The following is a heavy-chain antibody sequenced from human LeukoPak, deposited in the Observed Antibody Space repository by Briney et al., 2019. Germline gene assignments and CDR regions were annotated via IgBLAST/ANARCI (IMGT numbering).Heavy chain of an antibody. CDR2: INHSGST. D-gene: IGHD6-19*01. J-gene: IGHJ4*02. V-gene: IGHV4-34*01. Sequence: SETLSLTCAVYGGSFSGYYWSWIRQPPGKGLEWIGEINHSGSTNYNPSLKSRVTISVDKSKNQFSLKLSSVTAADTAVYYCASRNQWLVRPEDYWGQGTLVTVSS. CDR1: GGSFSGYY. CDR3: ASRNQWLVRPEDY.